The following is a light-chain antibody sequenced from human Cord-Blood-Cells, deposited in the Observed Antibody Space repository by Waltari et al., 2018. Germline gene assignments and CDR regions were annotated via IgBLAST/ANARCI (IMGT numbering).Light chain of an antibody. CDR2: RNK. CDR1: SSHIGSNS. J-gene: IGLJ1*01. Sequence: QSVLTQPPSASGTPGQRVTISCSGSSSHIGSNSVYWYQHLPGTAPKLLIYRNKQRPSGVPDRFSGSKSGTSASLAISGLRSEDEADYYCAAWDDSLSGHYVFGTGTKVTVL. CDR3: AAWDDSLSGHYV. V-gene: IGLV1-47*01.